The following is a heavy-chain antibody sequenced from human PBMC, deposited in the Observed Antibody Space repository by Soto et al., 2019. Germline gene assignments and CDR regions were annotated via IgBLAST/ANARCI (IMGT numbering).Heavy chain of an antibody. CDR3: ARDGDPGYSFWSGPLGGGRFDP. Sequence: QVQLVQSGAEVKEPGSSVNVSSKTSGGTFGNTAVTWVRQVPGQGLEWIGGIVPLFGTANYAQKFRGRVMITADESTSTAYMDLSSLRSDDTAIYYCARDGDPGYSFWSGPLGGGRFDPWGQGTLVTVSS. CDR2: IVPLFGTA. V-gene: IGHV1-69*12. J-gene: IGHJ5*02. CDR1: GGTFGNTA. D-gene: IGHD3-3*01.